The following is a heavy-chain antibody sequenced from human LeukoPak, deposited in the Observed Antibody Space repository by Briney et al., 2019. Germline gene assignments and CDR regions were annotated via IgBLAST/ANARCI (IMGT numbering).Heavy chain of an antibody. V-gene: IGHV4-34*01. J-gene: IGHJ5*02. CDR1: DESLNGYY. CDR3: ASGSWSRRFAP. CDR2: MNDSGRT. D-gene: IGHD1-14*01. Sequence: SETLSLTCAVYDESLNGYYWSWIRQPPGKGLEWIGEMNDSGRTTYNPSLESRATISAERPKNQFSLKLTSATAADTAVYYCASGSWSRRFAPWGQGTLVTVSS.